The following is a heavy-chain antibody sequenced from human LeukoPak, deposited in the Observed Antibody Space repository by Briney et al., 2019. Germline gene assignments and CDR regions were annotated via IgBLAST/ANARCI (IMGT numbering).Heavy chain of an antibody. J-gene: IGHJ3*02. CDR1: GYTFTSYG. CDR3: ARAGVMITFGGVIVIGAFDI. D-gene: IGHD3-16*02. CDR2: ISAYNGNT. Sequence: GASVKVSCKASGYTFTSYGISWVRQAPGQGLEWMGWISAYNGNTNYAQKLQGRVTMTTDTSTSTAYMELRRLRSDDTAVYYCARAGVMITFGGVIVIGAFDIWGQGTMVTVSS. V-gene: IGHV1-18*01.